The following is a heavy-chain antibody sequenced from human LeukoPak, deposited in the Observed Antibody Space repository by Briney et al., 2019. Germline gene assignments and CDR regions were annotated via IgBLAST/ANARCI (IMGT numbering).Heavy chain of an antibody. CDR1: GGSINNSNYY. CDR3: ARVDEGGYYYYGMDV. Sequence: SETLSLTCIVSGGSINNSNYYWGWIRQPPGKGLEWIANIYYSGTTYYNPSLKSRVTISVDTSKNQFSLKLSSVTAADTAVYYCARVDEGGYYYYGMDVWGQGTTVTVSS. V-gene: IGHV4-39*07. CDR2: IYYSGTT. J-gene: IGHJ6*02. D-gene: IGHD3-16*01.